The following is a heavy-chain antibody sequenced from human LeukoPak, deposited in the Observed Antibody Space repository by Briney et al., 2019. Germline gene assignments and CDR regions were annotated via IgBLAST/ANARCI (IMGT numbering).Heavy chain of an antibody. Sequence: PGGSLRLSCAASGFTFSDEYMSWIRQAPGKGLEWVSYISNSGSYTNYADSVKGRFTIFRDNAKNSLYLQMNSLRAEDTAVYYCARSRGAGPGAYFDYWGKGTLITVSS. CDR1: GFTFSDEY. V-gene: IGHV3-11*03. CDR2: ISNSGSYT. D-gene: IGHD6-19*01. J-gene: IGHJ4*02. CDR3: ARSRGAGPGAYFDY.